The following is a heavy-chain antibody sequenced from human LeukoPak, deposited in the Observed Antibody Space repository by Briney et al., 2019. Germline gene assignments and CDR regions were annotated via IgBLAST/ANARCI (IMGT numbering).Heavy chain of an antibody. CDR2: ISGSRDST. J-gene: IGHJ4*02. CDR1: GFTFGSYA. V-gene: IGHV3-23*01. D-gene: IGHD3-10*01. CDR3: AKSISHLWFGELAGG. Sequence: PGGSLRLSCAASGFTFGSYAMSWVRQAPGKGLEWVSAISGSRDSTYYADSVKGRFTISRDNSKNTLYLQMNSLRAEDTAVYYCAKSISHLWFGELAGGWGQGTLVTVSS.